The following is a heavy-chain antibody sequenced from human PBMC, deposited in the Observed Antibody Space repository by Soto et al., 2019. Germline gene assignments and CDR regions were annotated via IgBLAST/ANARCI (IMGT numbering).Heavy chain of an antibody. CDR2: LSSSGTYI. D-gene: IGHD2-2*01. CDR3: ARGALCSSSNCFGSGAFDI. CDR1: GFTFNKYY. J-gene: IGHJ3*02. V-gene: IGHV3-21*01. Sequence: PGGSLRLSCAASGFTFNKYYMNWVRHAPGKGLEWVSSLSSSGTYIYYADSVKGRFTISRDNAKNSPYLQVNSLRAEDTAVYYCARGALCSSSNCFGSGAFDIWGQGTMVTVS.